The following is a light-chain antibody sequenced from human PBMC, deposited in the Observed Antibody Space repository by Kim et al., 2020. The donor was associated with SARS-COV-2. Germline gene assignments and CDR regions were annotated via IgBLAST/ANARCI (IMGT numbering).Light chain of an antibody. CDR2: RNN. Sequence: GQRAIIACSGTSSEAGKNDVYWYRQHPEPGPEALVYRNNMRPSGVPDRFWGSRSGSWATLAISGRGSEDEAESYCAGWEYSRSGPVFGGGTQLTVL. J-gene: IGLJ2*01. CDR1: SSEAGKND. CDR3: AGWEYSRSGPV. V-gene: IGLV1-47*01.